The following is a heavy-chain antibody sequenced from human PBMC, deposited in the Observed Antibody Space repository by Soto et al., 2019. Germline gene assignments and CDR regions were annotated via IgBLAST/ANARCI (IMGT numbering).Heavy chain of an antibody. D-gene: IGHD6-13*01. Sequence: QVQLVQSGAEVKKPGASVKVSCKSSGYTFTSYGISWVRQAPGQGLEWMGWISAYNGNTKYAQKFQGRVTMTTDTSTSTAYMEVRSLRSDDTAMYYCARDAAAGLNDYWGQGTLVTVSS. V-gene: IGHV1-18*01. CDR3: ARDAAAGLNDY. CDR1: GYTFTSYG. CDR2: ISAYNGNT. J-gene: IGHJ4*02.